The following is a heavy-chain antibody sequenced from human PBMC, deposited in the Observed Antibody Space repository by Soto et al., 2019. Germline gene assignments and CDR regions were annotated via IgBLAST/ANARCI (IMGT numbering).Heavy chain of an antibody. Sequence: GGSLRLSCAASGLPFSGHLMHWLRTPTGKGLLWVARIKHDGSSTKYADSVKGRFTISRDNARDTLYLQMNGLIAEDTAVYYCARDRADSVTNYLPMFDSWGLGTLVTVSS. V-gene: IGHV3-74*01. CDR1: GLPFSGHL. CDR2: IKHDGSST. J-gene: IGHJ4*02. CDR3: ARDRADSVTNYLPMFDS. D-gene: IGHD1-1*01.